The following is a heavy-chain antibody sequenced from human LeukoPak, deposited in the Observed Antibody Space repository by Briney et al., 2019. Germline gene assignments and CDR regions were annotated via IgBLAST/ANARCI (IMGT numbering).Heavy chain of an antibody. Sequence: ASVKVSCKASGYTFTCYYMHWVRQAPAQGLEWMGWINPNSGGTNYAQKFQGRVTMTRDTSISSAYMELSRLRSDDTAVYYCASWTESNFDYWGQGTLVTVSS. CDR2: INPNSGGT. J-gene: IGHJ4*02. CDR3: ASWTESNFDY. CDR1: GYTFTCYY. V-gene: IGHV1-2*02. D-gene: IGHD3-3*01.